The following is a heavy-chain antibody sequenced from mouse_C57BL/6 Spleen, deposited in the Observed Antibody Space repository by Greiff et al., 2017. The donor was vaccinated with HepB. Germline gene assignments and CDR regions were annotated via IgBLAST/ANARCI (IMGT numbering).Heavy chain of an antibody. Sequence: EVKLVESGGGLVKPGGPLKLSCAASGFTFSDYGMHWVRQAPEKGLEWVAYISSGSSTIYYADTVKGRFTISRDNAKNTLFLQMTSLRSEDTAMYYCARPHYYGSSLDYWGQGTTLTVSS. CDR2: ISSGSSTI. CDR1: GFTFSDYG. CDR3: ARPHYYGSSLDY. D-gene: IGHD1-1*01. J-gene: IGHJ2*01. V-gene: IGHV5-17*01.